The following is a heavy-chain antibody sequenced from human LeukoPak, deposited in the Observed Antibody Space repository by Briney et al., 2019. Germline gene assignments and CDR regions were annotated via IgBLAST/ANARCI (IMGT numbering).Heavy chain of an antibody. CDR2: IYHSGSP. CDR3: ARVNINNWHSCDY. J-gene: IGHJ4*02. CDR1: GGSVSSNNW. D-gene: IGHD1-1*01. V-gene: IGHV4-4*02. Sequence: SGTLSLTCAVSGGSVSSNNWWGWVRQPPGKGLEWIGEIYHSGSPNYNPSLKSRVTISVDKSRNHFSLNLSSVTAADTAVYYCARVNINNWHSCDYWGQGTLLTVSS.